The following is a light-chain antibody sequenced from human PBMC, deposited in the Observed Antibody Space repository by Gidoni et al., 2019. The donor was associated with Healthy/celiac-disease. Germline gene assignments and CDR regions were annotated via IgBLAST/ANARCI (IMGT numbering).Light chain of an antibody. Sequence: EIVFTQSPGTLSLSPGDRATLSCRASQSVSSSYLAWYQQKPGQAPRLLSYGASSRATGIPDRFSGSGSGTDFTLTISRLEPEDVAVYYCQQYGSTVTFGGGTKVEIK. V-gene: IGKV3-20*01. CDR1: QSVSSSY. CDR3: QQYGSTVT. CDR2: GAS. J-gene: IGKJ4*01.